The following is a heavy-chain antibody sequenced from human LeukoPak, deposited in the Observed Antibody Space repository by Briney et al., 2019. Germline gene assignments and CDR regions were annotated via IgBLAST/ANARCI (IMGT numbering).Heavy chain of an antibody. CDR1: GFTFGSDW. CDR2: INQDGTMK. Sequence: PGGSLTLSCAASGFTFGSDWMNSVRQAPGKGLEWVTNINQDGTMKYYVDSVKGRFTISRDNPKNSLYLQMNSLRAEDTAVYYCARDPDQIEGANFHYWGQGILVTVSS. J-gene: IGHJ4*02. CDR3: ARDPDQIEGANFHY. D-gene: IGHD1-26*01. V-gene: IGHV3-7*01.